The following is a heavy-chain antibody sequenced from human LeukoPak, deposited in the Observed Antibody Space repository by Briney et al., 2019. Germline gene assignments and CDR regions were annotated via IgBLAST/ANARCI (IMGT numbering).Heavy chain of an antibody. CDR1: GDSISSSPYY. D-gene: IGHD3-3*01. Sequence: SETLSLTCTVSGDSISSSPYYWGWIRQPPGKGLEWIGYIYYSGSTNYNPSLKSRVTISVDTSKNQFSLKLSSVTAADTAVYYCARGGYDFWSGYLNWFDPWGQGTLVTVSS. CDR3: ARGGYDFWSGYLNWFDP. V-gene: IGHV4-61*05. CDR2: IYYSGST. J-gene: IGHJ5*02.